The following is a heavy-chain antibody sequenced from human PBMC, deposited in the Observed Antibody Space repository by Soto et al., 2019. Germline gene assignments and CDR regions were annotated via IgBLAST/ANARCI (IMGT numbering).Heavy chain of an antibody. CDR1: GGSVNTDYW. J-gene: IGHJ4*02. V-gene: IGHV4-4*02. CDR3: ERGVYYRWVY. D-gene: IGHD3-10*01. CDR2: VHHSGTT. Sequence: QVQLQESGPGLVKPSGTLSLTCAVSGGSVNTDYWCSWVRQPPWKGLEWIGEVHHSGTTNYIQSLKRRLTMSVDRSSNQVALDLTSVAAADKAVDYCERGVYYRWVYWGQGTLVNESS.